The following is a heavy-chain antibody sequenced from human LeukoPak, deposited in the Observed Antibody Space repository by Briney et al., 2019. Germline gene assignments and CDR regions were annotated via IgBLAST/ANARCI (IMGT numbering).Heavy chain of an antibody. J-gene: IGHJ4*02. CDR1: GYSFSSYW. D-gene: IGHD2-8*02. Sequence: PGESLRISCKGSGYSFSSYWISWVRQMPGKGPEWMGRIDPGDSFTKYRPSLEGRVTISADKSLSTVYLQWSSLKASDTAIYYCARDGGGVSSWVSHWGQGTLVTVSS. CDR2: IDPGDSFT. CDR3: ARDGGGVSSWVSH. V-gene: IGHV5-10-1*01.